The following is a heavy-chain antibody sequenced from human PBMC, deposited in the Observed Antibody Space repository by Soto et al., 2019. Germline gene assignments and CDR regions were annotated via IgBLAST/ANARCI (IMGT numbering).Heavy chain of an antibody. Sequence: QVQLVESGGGVVQPGNSLRLSCVGSGFTFSSDALHWVRQAPGKGLEWVAVVSSDGNHAYYPDHVKGRFTISRDNSQSTVYLQMKSLKPEDTATYYCARDSAYSTDSTHFDHWCQGTLVTVSS. CDR2: VSSDGNHA. V-gene: IGHV3-30*04. CDR3: ARDSAYSTDSTHFDH. D-gene: IGHD2-2*01. CDR1: GFTFSSDA. J-gene: IGHJ4*02.